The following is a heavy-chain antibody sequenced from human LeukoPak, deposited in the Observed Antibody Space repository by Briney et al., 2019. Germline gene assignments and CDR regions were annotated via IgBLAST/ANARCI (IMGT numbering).Heavy chain of an antibody. Sequence: SETLSLTCAVTGGSISNNWWTWVRQPPGKGLKWIGEISQSARTNYNPSLKSRVTMSIDKSRNQFSLRMSSVTAADTAVYYCAGVRLGSSGFSEYFEHWGQGTLVTVSS. J-gene: IGHJ1*01. D-gene: IGHD3-22*01. CDR2: ISQSART. CDR1: GGSISNNW. V-gene: IGHV4-4*02. CDR3: AGVRLGSSGFSEYFEH.